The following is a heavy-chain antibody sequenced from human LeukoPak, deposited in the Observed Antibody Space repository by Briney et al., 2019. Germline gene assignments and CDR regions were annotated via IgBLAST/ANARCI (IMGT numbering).Heavy chain of an antibody. J-gene: IGHJ4*02. CDR3: AKGTDYYESAGYDY. Sequence: GGSLSLSCAAFGSTFGSYGMGWVRQAPGKGLECVPPLSGGGGSPYYSDSVKGRFTISRDNSKNTLYLQMDSLRAEDTAVYYCAKGTDYYESAGYDYWGQGNLVTVSS. CDR1: GSTFGSYG. V-gene: IGHV3-23*01. CDR2: LSGGGGSP. D-gene: IGHD3-22*01.